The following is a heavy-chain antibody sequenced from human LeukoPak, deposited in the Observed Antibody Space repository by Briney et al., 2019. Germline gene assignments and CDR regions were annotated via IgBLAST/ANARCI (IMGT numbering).Heavy chain of an antibody. CDR1: GFTFSSYA. J-gene: IGHJ4*02. D-gene: IGHD3-10*01. CDR3: AKTSAGIRGGYFDY. CDR2: INDSGGNT. V-gene: IGHV3-23*01. Sequence: GGSLRLSCAASGFTFSSYAMSWVRQAPGKGLEWVSLINDSGGNTYYADSVKGRFTISRDNSKDTLFLQMSSLRAEDTAVYYCAKTSAGIRGGYFDYWGQGTLVTVSS.